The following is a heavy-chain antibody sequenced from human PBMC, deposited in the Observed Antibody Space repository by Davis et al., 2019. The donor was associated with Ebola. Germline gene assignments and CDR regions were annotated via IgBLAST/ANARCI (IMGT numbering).Heavy chain of an antibody. CDR2: INHSGST. J-gene: IGHJ5*02. CDR3: ARGGRYFDWFDP. CDR1: GGSISSYY. D-gene: IGHD3-9*01. Sequence: SETLSLTCTVSGGSISSYYWSWIRQPPGKGLEWIGEINHSGSTNYNPSLKSRVTISVDTSKNQFSLKLSSVTAADTAVYYCARGGRYFDWFDPWGQGTLVTVSS. V-gene: IGHV4-34*01.